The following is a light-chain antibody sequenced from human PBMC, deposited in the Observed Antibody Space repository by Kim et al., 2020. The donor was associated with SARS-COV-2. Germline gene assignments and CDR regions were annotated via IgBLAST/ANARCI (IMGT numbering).Light chain of an antibody. CDR2: FDD. V-gene: IGLV1-36*01. CDR1: SSNIGNNA. CDR3: AAWDDSLNGPV. J-gene: IGLJ3*02. Sequence: RQRVTISCSGSSSNIGNNAVNWYQQFPGEAPKLLIYFDDLLPSGVSDRFSGSKSGTSASLAISGLQSEDEADYHCAAWDDSLNGPVFGGGTQLTVL.